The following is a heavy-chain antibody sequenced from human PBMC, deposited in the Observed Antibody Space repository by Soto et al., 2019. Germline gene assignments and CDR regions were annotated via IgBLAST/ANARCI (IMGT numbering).Heavy chain of an antibody. D-gene: IGHD1-7*01. J-gene: IGHJ4*02. CDR2: ISGSGGST. CDR1: GFTFRSYA. Sequence: GGSLRRSCAASGFTFRSYAISWVRQAPGKGLEWVSAISGSGGSTYYADSVKGRFTISRDNSKNTLYLQMNSLRAEDTAVYYCAKVRTGTRDYWGQGTLVTVSS. V-gene: IGHV3-23*01. CDR3: AKVRTGTRDY.